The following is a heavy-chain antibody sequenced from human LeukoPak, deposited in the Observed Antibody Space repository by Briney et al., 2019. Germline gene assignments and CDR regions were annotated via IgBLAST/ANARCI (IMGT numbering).Heavy chain of an antibody. V-gene: IGHV1-69*13. CDR2: IIPIFGTA. Sequence: ASVKVSCKASGGTFSSYAISWVRQAPGQGLEWMGGIIPIFGTANYAQKFQGRVTITADESTSTAYMELSSLRSEDTAVYYCARGLSSSWYVGVYNRFDPWGQGTLVTVSS. D-gene: IGHD6-13*01. CDR3: ARGLSSSWYVGVYNRFDP. J-gene: IGHJ5*02. CDR1: GGTFSSYA.